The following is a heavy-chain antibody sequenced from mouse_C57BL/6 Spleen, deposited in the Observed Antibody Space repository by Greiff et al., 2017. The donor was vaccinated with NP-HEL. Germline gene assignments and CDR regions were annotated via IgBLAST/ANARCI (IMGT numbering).Heavy chain of an antibody. Sequence: VQLQQSDAELVKPGASVKISCKASGYTFTDHTIHWVKQRPEQGLEWIGYIYPRDGSTKYNEKFKGKATLTADKSSSTAYMQLNSLTSEDSAVYVCARPNYCDYDVDWFAYWGQGTLVTVSA. V-gene: IGHV1-78*01. CDR3: ARPNYCDYDVDWFAY. CDR1: GYTFTDHT. J-gene: IGHJ3*01. D-gene: IGHD2-4*01. CDR2: IYPRDGST.